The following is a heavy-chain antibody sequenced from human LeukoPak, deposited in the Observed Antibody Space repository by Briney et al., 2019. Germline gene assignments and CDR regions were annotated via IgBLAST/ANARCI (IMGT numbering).Heavy chain of an antibody. J-gene: IGHJ5*02. CDR1: GGSISSYY. CDR2: IYYSGST. Sequence: KPSETLSLTCTVSGGSISSYYWSWIRQPPGKGLEWIGYIYYSGSTNYNPSLKSRVTISVDTSKNQFSLKLSSVTAADTAVYYCARQNGVAAAGLSWFDPWGQGTLVTVSS. CDR3: ARQNGVAAAGLSWFDP. D-gene: IGHD6-13*01. V-gene: IGHV4-59*08.